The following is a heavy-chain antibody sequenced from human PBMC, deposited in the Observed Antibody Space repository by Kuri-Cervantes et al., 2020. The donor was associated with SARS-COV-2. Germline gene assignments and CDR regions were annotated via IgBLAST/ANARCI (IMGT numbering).Heavy chain of an antibody. CDR1: GYTFTGYY. V-gene: IGHV1-2*02. J-gene: IGHJ4*02. CDR3: ARGLTLEGDSYGYHY. Sequence: ASVKVSCKASGYTFTGYYMHWVRQAPGQGLEWMGWINPNSGGTNYAQKFQGRVTMTRDTSISTAYMELSGLRSDDTAVYYCARGLTLEGDSYGYHYWGQGTLVTVSS. D-gene: IGHD5-18*01. CDR2: INPNSGGT.